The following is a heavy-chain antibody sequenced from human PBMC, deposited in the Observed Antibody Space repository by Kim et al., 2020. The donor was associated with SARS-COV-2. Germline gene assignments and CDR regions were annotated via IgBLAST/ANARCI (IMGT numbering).Heavy chain of an antibody. CDR3: ARDLDLRSGIRMVRGVIGY. D-gene: IGHD3-10*01. Sequence: SETLSLTCSVSGGSIDSSSYYWGWIRQPPGKGLEWIGNVYHSGDTNYNPSLNSRVTISTDMSKNQFSLKLTSVTAADTAVYYCARDLDLRSGIRMVRGVIGYWGQGTLVTVSS. CDR2: VYHSGDT. V-gene: IGHV4-39*07. J-gene: IGHJ4*02. CDR1: GGSIDSSSYY.